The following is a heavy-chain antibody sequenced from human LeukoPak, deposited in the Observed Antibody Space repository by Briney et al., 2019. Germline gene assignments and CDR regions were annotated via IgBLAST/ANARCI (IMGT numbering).Heavy chain of an antibody. Sequence: HGASLQISGKGSGSIFTSYWINGVRQLPGRGLEWLGRIDPSDSYTNYSPSFHGHVSISADKSLSPAYLQWSSLKASDTAMYYCARHSKGQPQYYDFDYWGQGTLVTVSS. V-gene: IGHV5-10-1*01. J-gene: IGHJ4*02. CDR1: GSIFTSYW. CDR3: ARHSKGQPQYYDFDY. CDR2: IDPSDSYT. D-gene: IGHD3-3*01.